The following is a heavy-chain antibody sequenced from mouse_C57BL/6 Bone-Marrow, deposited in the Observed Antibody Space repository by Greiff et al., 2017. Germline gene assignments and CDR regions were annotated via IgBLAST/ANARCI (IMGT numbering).Heavy chain of an antibody. V-gene: IGHV1-63*01. CDR3: ATYYGNSYFDY. CDR1: GYTFTNYW. CDR2: IYPGGGYT. D-gene: IGHD2-10*01. J-gene: IGHJ2*01. Sequence: QVQLKESGAELVRPGTSVKMSCKASGYTFTNYWIGWAKQRPGHGLEWIGDIYPGGGYTNYNEKFKGKATLTADKSSSTAYMQFSSLTSEDSAIYHCATYYGNSYFDYWGQGTTLTGSS.